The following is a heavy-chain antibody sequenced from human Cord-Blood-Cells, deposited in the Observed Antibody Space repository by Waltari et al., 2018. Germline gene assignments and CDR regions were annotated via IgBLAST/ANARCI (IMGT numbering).Heavy chain of an antibody. CDR1: GGSISSSNW. Sequence: QVQLQESGPGLVKPSGTLSLTCAVSGGSISSSNWWSWVRQPPGKGLEWIGEIYHSGSTNYHPSLKSRVTISVDKSKNQFSLKLSSVTAADTAVYYCARDLGSSGSGSYYNYWGQGTLVTVSS. J-gene: IGHJ4*02. CDR3: ARDLGSSGSGSYYNY. D-gene: IGHD3-10*01. CDR2: IYHSGST. V-gene: IGHV4-4*02.